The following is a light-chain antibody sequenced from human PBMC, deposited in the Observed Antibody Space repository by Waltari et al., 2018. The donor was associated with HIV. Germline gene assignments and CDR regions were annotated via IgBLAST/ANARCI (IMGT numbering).Light chain of an antibody. Sequence: QSALTQPASVSGSPGQSITISCDLNDNKYVSWYQRHPGKAPTVIIYEVTNRPSGLSPRFSCSKSGNTATLTIAGLQPEDAADYVCTSYISGTSPVFGRGTRVTVL. V-gene: IGLV2-14*01. CDR3: TSYISGTSPV. CDR1: DLNDNKY. J-gene: IGLJ2*01. CDR2: EVT.